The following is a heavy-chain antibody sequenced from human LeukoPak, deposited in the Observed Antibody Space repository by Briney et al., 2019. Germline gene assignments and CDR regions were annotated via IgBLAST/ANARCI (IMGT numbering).Heavy chain of an antibody. V-gene: IGHV3-30-3*01. CDR1: GFTFSSYA. Sequence: PGRSLRLSCAASGFTFSSYAMHWVRQAPGKGLEWVAVISYDGSNKYYADSVKGRFTISRDNSKNTLYLQMNSLRAEDTAVYYCARDRGGWKGPYYYYGMDVWGQGTTVTVSS. D-gene: IGHD1-1*01. J-gene: IGHJ6*02. CDR3: ARDRGGWKGPYYYYGMDV. CDR2: ISYDGSNK.